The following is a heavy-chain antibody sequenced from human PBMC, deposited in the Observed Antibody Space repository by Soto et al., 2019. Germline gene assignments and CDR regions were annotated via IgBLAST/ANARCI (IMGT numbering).Heavy chain of an antibody. CDR2: IYYSGTT. J-gene: IGHJ4*02. D-gene: IGHD1-26*01. Sequence: SETLSLTCAVSGYSISSSNWWGWSRQPPGKGLEWIGYIYYSGTTYYNPSLKSRFTMSVDTSKNQFSLKLTSVTAVDTAVYYCARREIQGPIDYWGRGTLVTVSS. CDR3: ARREIQGPIDY. CDR1: GYSISSSNW. V-gene: IGHV4-28*01.